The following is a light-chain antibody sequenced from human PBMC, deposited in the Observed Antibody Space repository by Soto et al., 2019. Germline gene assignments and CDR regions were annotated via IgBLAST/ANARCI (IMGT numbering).Light chain of an antibody. CDR3: NSYTTSGTLV. CDR2: EVS. Sequence: QSVLTQPASVSGSPGQSITISCTGTSSDVGNYNFVSWYQHHPGRAPKLMIYEVSNRPSGVSNRFSGSKSDNTASLTISGLQAEDEAHYYCNSYTTSGTLVFGGGTKLTVL. J-gene: IGLJ3*02. V-gene: IGLV2-14*01. CDR1: SSDVGNYNF.